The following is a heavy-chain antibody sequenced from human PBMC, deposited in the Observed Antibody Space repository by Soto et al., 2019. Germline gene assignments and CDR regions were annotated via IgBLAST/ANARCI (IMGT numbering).Heavy chain of an antibody. V-gene: IGHV3-48*04. J-gene: IGHJ4*02. CDR1: GFTFSSYS. CDR3: ARDKDWAFDY. CDR2: IFVTSAPI. Sequence: GGSLRLSCVASGFTFSSYSMVWVRQAPGKGLEWVSYIFVTSAPIYYADSVEGRFTVSRDNAKNSLFLLMNSLRAEDTAVYYCARDKDWAFDYWGQGTQVTVSS. D-gene: IGHD3-9*01.